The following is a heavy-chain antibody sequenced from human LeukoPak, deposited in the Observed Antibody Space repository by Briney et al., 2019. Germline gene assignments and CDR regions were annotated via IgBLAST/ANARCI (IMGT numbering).Heavy chain of an antibody. D-gene: IGHD6-13*01. CDR1: GYTFTSYG. CDR2: ISAYNGNT. CDR3: ARSPYPGIAAAGTFDP. Sequence: GASVKVSCKASGYTFTSYGISWVRQAPGQGLEWMGWISAYNGNTNYAQKLQGRVTMTTDTSTSTAYMELRSLRSDDTAVYYCARSPYPGIAAAGTFDPWGQGTLVTVSS. J-gene: IGHJ5*02. V-gene: IGHV1-18*01.